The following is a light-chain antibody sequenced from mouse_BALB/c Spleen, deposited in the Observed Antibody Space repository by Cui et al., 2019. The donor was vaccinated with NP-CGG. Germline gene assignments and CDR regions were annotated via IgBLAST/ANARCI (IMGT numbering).Light chain of an antibody. CDR1: TGAVTTSNY. Sequence: QVTLAPAPAPTTSPGETVTLTCRSSTGAVTTSNYANWVQEKPDHLFTGLIGGTNNRAPGVPARFSGSLIGDKAALTITGAQTEDEAIYFCALWYNNHWVFGGGTKLTVL. CDR2: GTN. CDR3: ALWYNNHWV. V-gene: IGLV1*01. J-gene: IGLJ1*01.